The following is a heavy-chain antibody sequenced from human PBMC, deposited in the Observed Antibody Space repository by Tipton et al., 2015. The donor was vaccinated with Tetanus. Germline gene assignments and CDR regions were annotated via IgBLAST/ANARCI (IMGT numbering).Heavy chain of an antibody. Sequence: QLVQSGTEMKKPGASVKVSCKASGYTFTGYYMYWVRQAPGQGLEWMGWIDPNSGGTVYAQKIQGRVPMTRDTSISTAYMELSSLRSDDTAVYYCARDRGDYIYYGMDVWGPGTSVPVS. CDR2: IDPNSGGT. V-gene: IGHV1-2*02. J-gene: IGHJ6*02. CDR1: GYTFTGYY. D-gene: IGHD3-22*01. CDR3: ARDRGDYIYYGMDV.